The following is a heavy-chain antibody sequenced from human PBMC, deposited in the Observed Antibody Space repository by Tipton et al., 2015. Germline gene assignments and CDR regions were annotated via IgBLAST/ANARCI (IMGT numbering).Heavy chain of an antibody. CDR3: AKDRLSSGRATRFDP. CDR2: ISWNSFII. D-gene: IGHD6-19*01. Sequence: SLRLSCAASGFTFDDYAMHWVRLVPGKGLEWVSGISWNSFIIGYADSVKGRFTISRDNAKNSLYLQMNNLRAEDTAVYYCAKDRLSSGRATRFDPWGQGTLVSVSS. J-gene: IGHJ5*02. V-gene: IGHV3-9*01. CDR1: GFTFDDYA.